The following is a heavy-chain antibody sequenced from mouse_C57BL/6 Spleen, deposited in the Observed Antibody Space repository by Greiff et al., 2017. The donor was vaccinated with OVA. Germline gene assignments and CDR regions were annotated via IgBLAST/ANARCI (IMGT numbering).Heavy chain of an antibody. Sequence: VMLVESGPELVKPGASVKISCKASGYAFSSSWMNWVKQRPGKGLEWIGRIYPGDGDTNYNGKFKGKATLTADKSSSTAYMQLSSLTSEDSAVYFCARSGSVSFDYWGQGTTLTVSS. CDR2: IYPGDGDT. V-gene: IGHV1-82*01. J-gene: IGHJ2*01. D-gene: IGHD1-1*01. CDR3: ARSGSVSFDY. CDR1: GYAFSSSW.